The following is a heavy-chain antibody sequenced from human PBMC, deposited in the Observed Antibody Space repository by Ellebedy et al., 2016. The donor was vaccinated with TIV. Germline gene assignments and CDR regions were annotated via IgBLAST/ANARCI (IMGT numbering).Heavy chain of an antibody. J-gene: IGHJ2*01. Sequence: GESLKISXAASGFSFSNYGMHWVRQGSGNGLEWVSGIGPDGDTYYGGSVRGRFTASREEARKSLYLEMNSLRVGDTAIYYCARVATTVEHSWHHWFYDLWGRGTVVTVSS. CDR3: ARVATTVEHSWHHWFYDL. V-gene: IGHV3-13*04. CDR2: IGPDGDT. D-gene: IGHD4-23*01. CDR1: GFSFSNYG.